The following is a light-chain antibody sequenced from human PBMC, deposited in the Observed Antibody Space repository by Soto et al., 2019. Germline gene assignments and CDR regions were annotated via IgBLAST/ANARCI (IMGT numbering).Light chain of an antibody. Sequence: QSALTQPASVSGSPGQSITISCTGTSSDVGGYNFVSWYQQHPGKAPKLIISDVSNRPSGVSPRFSGSKSGNTASLTISGLQAEDEADYYCSSYTSINTHVFGTGTKLTVL. CDR3: SSYTSINTHV. J-gene: IGLJ1*01. V-gene: IGLV2-14*01. CDR1: SSDVGGYNF. CDR2: DVS.